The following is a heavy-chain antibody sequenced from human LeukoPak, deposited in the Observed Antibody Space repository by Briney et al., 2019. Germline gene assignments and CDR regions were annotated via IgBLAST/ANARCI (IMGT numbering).Heavy chain of an antibody. V-gene: IGHV4-30-4*01. D-gene: IGHD1-26*01. CDR1: GGSISSGDYY. CDR3: ARVRLGGTDY. Sequence: SETLSLTCTVSGGSISSGDYYWIWVRQPPGKGLEWIGYIYYSGSTYYNPSLKSRVAISVDTSKNQFSLKLSSVTAADTAVYYCARVRLGGTDYWGQGTLVTVSS. CDR2: IYYSGST. J-gene: IGHJ4*02.